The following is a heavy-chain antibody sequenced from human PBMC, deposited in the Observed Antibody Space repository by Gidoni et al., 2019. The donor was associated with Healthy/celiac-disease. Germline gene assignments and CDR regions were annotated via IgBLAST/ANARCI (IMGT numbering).Heavy chain of an antibody. CDR2: ISGSGGST. J-gene: IGHJ4*02. Sequence: EVQLLESGGGLVQPGGSLRLSCAASGFTFSSYAMSWVRQAPGKGLEWVSAISGSGGSTYYADSVKGRFTISRDNSKNTLYLQMNSLRAEDTAVYYCASGYSNSWYFFDYWGQGTLVTVSS. V-gene: IGHV3-23*01. CDR3: ASGYSNSWYFFDY. D-gene: IGHD6-13*01. CDR1: GFTFSSYA.